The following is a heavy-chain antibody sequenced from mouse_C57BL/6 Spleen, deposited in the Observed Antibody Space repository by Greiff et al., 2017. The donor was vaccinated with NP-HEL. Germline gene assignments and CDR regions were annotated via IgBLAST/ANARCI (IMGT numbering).Heavy chain of an antibody. Sequence: VQLKQSGAELVRPGASVTLSCKASGYTFTDYEMHWVKQTPVHGLEWIGAIDPETGGTAYNQKFKGKAILTADKSSSTAYMELRSLTSEDSAVYYCTRKPLLRGYFDVWGTGTTVTVSS. D-gene: IGHD1-1*01. CDR2: IDPETGGT. CDR1: GYTFTDYE. CDR3: TRKPLLRGYFDV. V-gene: IGHV1-15*01. J-gene: IGHJ1*03.